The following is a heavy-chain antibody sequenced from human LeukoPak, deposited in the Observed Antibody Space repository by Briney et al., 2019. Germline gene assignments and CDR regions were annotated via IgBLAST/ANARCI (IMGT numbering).Heavy chain of an antibody. V-gene: IGHV3-48*04. Sequence: QPGGSLRLSCAASGFTFSSYSMNWVRQAPGKGLEWVSYISSSSSTIYYADSVKGRFTISRDNAKNSLYLQMNSLRPEDTAVYYCAGRGDGNLYYFDHWGQGTLVTASS. CDR3: AGRGDGNLYYFDH. CDR1: GFTFSSYS. D-gene: IGHD5-24*01. CDR2: ISSSSSTI. J-gene: IGHJ4*02.